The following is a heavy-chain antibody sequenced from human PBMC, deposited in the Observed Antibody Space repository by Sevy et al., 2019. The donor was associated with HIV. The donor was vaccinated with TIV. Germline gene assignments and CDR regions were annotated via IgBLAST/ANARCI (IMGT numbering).Heavy chain of an antibody. CDR2: IKQDGSEK. D-gene: IGHD3-9*01. J-gene: IGHJ4*02. CDR3: ARSATYYDILTGYYHLYYFDY. Sequence: GGSLRLSCAASGFTFSSYWMSWVRQAPGKGLEWVANIKQDGSEKYYVDSVKGRFTISRDNAKNSLYLQTNSLRAEDTAVYYCARSATYYDILTGYYHLYYFDYWGQGTLVTVSS. CDR1: GFTFSSYW. V-gene: IGHV3-7*03.